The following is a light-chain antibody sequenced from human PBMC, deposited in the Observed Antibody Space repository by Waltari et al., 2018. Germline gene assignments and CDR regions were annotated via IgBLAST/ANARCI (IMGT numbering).Light chain of an antibody. Sequence: DIQMTQSPSTLSASVGDRVTITCRASQSISSWLAWYQQKPGKAPKLLIYKASSLESGVPSSFSGSGSWTEFTLTISSLQPDDVATYYCQQYNSYPLTFGGGTKVEIK. CDR1: QSISSW. CDR3: QQYNSYPLT. J-gene: IGKJ4*01. V-gene: IGKV1-5*03. CDR2: KAS.